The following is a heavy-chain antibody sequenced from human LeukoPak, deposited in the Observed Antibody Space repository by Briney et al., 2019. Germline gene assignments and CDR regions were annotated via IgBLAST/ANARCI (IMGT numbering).Heavy chain of an antibody. CDR1: GFTFSSFG. Sequence: GGSLRLSCAASGFTFSSFGMHWVRQAPGKGLEWVAVISFDGSSKYFADSVKGRFTISRDNSKNTLSLQMNSLGAEDSAVYYCARDRRYNYYYQYGIDVWGQGTTVTVSS. J-gene: IGHJ6*02. CDR3: ARDRRYNYYYQYGIDV. V-gene: IGHV3-30*03. D-gene: IGHD1-14*01. CDR2: ISFDGSSK.